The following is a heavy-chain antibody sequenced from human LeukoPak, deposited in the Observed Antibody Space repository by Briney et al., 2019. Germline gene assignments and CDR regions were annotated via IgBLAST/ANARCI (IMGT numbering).Heavy chain of an antibody. Sequence: SGGSLRLSCAASGFTFSSYAMSWVRQAPGKGLEWVSAISGSGGSTYYADSVKGRFTISRDKSKNTPYLQMNSLRAEDTAVYYCAKSVGSWDYGYFDYWGQGTLVTVSS. CDR1: GFTFSSYA. J-gene: IGHJ4*02. CDR3: AKSVGSWDYGYFDY. V-gene: IGHV3-23*01. D-gene: IGHD4/OR15-4a*01. CDR2: ISGSGGST.